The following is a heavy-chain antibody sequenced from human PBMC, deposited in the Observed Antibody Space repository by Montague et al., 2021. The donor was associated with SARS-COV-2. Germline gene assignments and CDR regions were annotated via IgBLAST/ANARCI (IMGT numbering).Heavy chain of an antibody. CDR3: ARAGDIVVVPAVDWFDP. Sequence: SLRLSCAASGFTFSSYSMNWVRQAPGKGLEWVSSISSSSSYIYYAESVKGRFTISRDNAKNSLYLQMNSLRAEDTAVYYCARAGDIVVVPAVDWFDPWGQGTLVTVSS. CDR1: GFTFSSYS. D-gene: IGHD2-2*01. J-gene: IGHJ5*02. V-gene: IGHV3-21*01. CDR2: ISSSSSYI.